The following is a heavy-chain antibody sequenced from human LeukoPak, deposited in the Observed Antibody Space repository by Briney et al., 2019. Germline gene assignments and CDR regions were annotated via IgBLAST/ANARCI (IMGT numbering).Heavy chain of an antibody. Sequence: ASVKVSCTPSGYTFTNYYIHWVRQAPGPGLEWMGILNASGGSTSYTQKFQDRVTMTRDMSTSTVYMELSSLTSEHTAVYYCARDPRYDSSGYSTDYWGQGTLVTVSS. CDR2: LNASGGST. D-gene: IGHD3-22*01. V-gene: IGHV1-46*01. CDR1: GYTFTNYY. CDR3: ARDPRYDSSGYSTDY. J-gene: IGHJ4*02.